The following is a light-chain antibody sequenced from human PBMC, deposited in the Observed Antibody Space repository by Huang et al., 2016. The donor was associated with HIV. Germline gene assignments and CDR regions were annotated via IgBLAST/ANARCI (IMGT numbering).Light chain of an antibody. CDR2: AAS. Sequence: IQLTQSPSSVSAFVGDRVAITCRASQGITNYCAWYQQKPGKAPKLLMYAASTLERGVPSRFSGSGSGTDFTLAISSLQPEDSATYYCQQFNSYPFIFGGGTKVEIK. J-gene: IGKJ4*01. CDR3: QQFNSYPFI. CDR1: QGITNY. V-gene: IGKV1-9*01.